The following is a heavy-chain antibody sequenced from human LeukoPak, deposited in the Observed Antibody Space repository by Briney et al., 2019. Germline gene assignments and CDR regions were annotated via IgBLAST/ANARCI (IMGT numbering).Heavy chain of an antibody. Sequence: GASVKVSCKASGGTFSSYAISWVRQAPGQGLEWMGGIIPIFGTANYAQKFQGRVTITADKSTSTAFMDLRSLRSDDTAVYHCARVAIGSWYFDLWGRGTLVTVSS. CDR3: ARVAIGSWYFDL. CDR1: GGTFSSYA. CDR2: IIPIFGTA. D-gene: IGHD2-15*01. J-gene: IGHJ2*01. V-gene: IGHV1-69*06.